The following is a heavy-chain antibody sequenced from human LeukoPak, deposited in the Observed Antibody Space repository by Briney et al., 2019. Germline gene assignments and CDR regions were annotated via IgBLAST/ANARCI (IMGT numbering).Heavy chain of an antibody. CDR2: IYSTGST. CDR3: ARRGSYYVDH. CDR1: GGSISSYF. J-gene: IGHJ4*02. D-gene: IGHD1-26*01. V-gene: IGHV4-59*08. Sequence: SETLSLTCTVSGGSISSYFWSWIRQPPGKGLEWIGYIYSTGSTNYNPSLKSRVTISVDTSKNQFSLRLSSVTAADTAVYYCARRGSYYVDHWGQGILVTVSS.